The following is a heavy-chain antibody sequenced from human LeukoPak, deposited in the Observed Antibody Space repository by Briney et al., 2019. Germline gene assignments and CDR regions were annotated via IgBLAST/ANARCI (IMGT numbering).Heavy chain of an antibody. CDR1: GFTFSSYA. J-gene: IGHJ4*02. CDR2: ISGSGGST. V-gene: IGHV3-23*01. CDR3: AKDLGIAVAEEFDY. Sequence: GGSLRLSCAASGFTFSSYAVSWVRQAPGKGLEWVSAISGSGGSTYYADSVKGRFTISRDNSKNTLYLQMNSLRAEDTAVYYCAKDLGIAVAEEFDYWGQGTLVTVSS. D-gene: IGHD6-19*01.